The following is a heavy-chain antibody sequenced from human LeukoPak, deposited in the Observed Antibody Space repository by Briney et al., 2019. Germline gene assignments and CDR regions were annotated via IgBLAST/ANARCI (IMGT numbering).Heavy chain of an antibody. CDR1: GASISRYY. D-gene: IGHD4-17*01. V-gene: IGHV4-59*12. Sequence: SEPLSLTYCVWGASISRYYWRWIRQPPGKGLQWIGYIYYSGSTNYNPSLKSRVTISVDTSKNQFSLKLSSVTAADTAVYYCARGSYYGDYGYNWFDPWGQGTLVTVSS. J-gene: IGHJ5*02. CDR3: ARGSYYGDYGYNWFDP. CDR2: IYYSGST.